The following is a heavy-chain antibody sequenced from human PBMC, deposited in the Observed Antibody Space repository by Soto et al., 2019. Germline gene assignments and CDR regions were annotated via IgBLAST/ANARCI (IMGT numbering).Heavy chain of an antibody. CDR2: INTDGSRT. J-gene: IGHJ5*01. D-gene: IGHD1-1*01. Sequence: GGSLRLSCAASGFTFNNYWMHWVRQAPGKGLVWVSRINTDGSRTNYADSVKGRFTISRDNAKNTLYLQMDSLRAEDTAVYYCSKVATGRHNWFASWGQGTLVTGSS. CDR1: GFTFNNYW. V-gene: IGHV3-74*01. CDR3: SKVATGRHNWFAS.